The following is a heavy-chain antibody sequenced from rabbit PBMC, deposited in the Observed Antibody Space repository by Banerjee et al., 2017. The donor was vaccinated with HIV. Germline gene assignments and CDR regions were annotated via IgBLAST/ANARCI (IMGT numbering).Heavy chain of an antibody. V-gene: IGHV1S43*01. CDR1: GFSFSSSYY. Sequence: QEQLEESGGDLVKPGGTLTLTCTASGFSFSSSYYMCWVRQAPGKGLELIGCIYTSSGSTWYASWVNGRFTISRSPSLNPVDLKMTSLTVADTATYFCARDDGYDGNHYLTIPTRLDLWGPGTLVTVS. D-gene: IGHD4-2*01. J-gene: IGHJ3*01. CDR2: IYTSSGST. CDR3: ARDDGYDGNHYLTIPTRLDL.